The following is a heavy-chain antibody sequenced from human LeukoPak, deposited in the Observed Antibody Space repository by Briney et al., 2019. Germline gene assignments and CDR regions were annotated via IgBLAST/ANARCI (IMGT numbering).Heavy chain of an antibody. CDR3: ARRVLGYSYGYDYFDY. V-gene: IGHV4-59*08. CDR2: IYYSGST. J-gene: IGHJ4*02. D-gene: IGHD5-18*01. Sequence: SETLSLTCTVSGGSISSYYWSWFRQPPGKGLEWIGYIYYSGSTNYNPSLKSRVTISVDTSKNQFSLKLSSVTAADTAVYYCARRVLGYSYGYDYFDYWGQGTLVTVSS. CDR1: GGSISSYY.